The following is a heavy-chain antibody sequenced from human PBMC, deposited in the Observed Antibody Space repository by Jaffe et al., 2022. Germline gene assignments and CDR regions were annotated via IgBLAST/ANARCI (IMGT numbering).Heavy chain of an antibody. V-gene: IGHV3-30*02. J-gene: IGHJ4*02. CDR1: GFTFSRYG. Sequence: QVQLVESGGGVVQPGGSLRLSCAASGFTFSRYGMHWVRQAPGKGLEWVAFIQNDGRDKWYADSVKGRFTISRDSSNNTVYLQMNSLRHEDTALFYCAKDLPGTYTVDYWGQGTLVTVSS. CDR2: IQNDGRDK. D-gene: IGHD4-4*01. CDR3: AKDLPGTYTVDY.